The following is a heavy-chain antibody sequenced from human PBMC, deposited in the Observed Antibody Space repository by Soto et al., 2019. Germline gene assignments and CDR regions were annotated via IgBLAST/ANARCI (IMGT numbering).Heavy chain of an antibody. V-gene: IGHV3-23*01. CDR1: GFTFSSYA. CDR2: ISGSGGST. CDR3: AKTQVAGGAFDI. Sequence: EVQLLESGGGLVQPGGSLRLSCAASGFTFSSYAMSWVRQAPGKGLEWVSAISGSGGSTYYADSVKGRFTISRDNSKNPRYLQMCSLRAQDTAVHYCAKTQVAGGAFDIWGQGTMVTVSS. J-gene: IGHJ3*02. D-gene: IGHD6-19*01.